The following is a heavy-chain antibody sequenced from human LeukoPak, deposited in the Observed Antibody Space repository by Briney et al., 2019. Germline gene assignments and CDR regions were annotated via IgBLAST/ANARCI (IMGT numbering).Heavy chain of an antibody. CDR2: IYTSGST. CDR3: ARNKYYYGSGNYGVPNWFDP. D-gene: IGHD3-10*01. J-gene: IGHJ5*02. Sequence: PSETLSLTCTVSGGSISIYYWSWIRQPAGKGLEWIGRIYTSGSTNYTPSLKSRVTMSVDTSKNQFSLKLSSVTAADTAVYYCARNKYYYGSGNYGVPNWFDPWGQGTLVTVSS. V-gene: IGHV4-4*07. CDR1: GGSISIYY.